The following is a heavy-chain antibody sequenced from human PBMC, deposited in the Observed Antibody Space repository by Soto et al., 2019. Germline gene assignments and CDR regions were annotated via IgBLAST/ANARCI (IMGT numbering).Heavy chain of an antibody. CDR3: AKVPWYRPSSDMDV. Sequence: PGGSLRLSCAASGFTFSSYAMSWVRQAPGKGLEWVSAISGSGGSTYYADSVKGRFTNSRDNSKNTLYLQMNSLRAEDTAVYYCAKVPWYRPSSDMDVWGKGTTVTVSS. V-gene: IGHV3-23*01. CDR2: ISGSGGST. J-gene: IGHJ6*03. CDR1: GFTFSSYA. D-gene: IGHD2-15*01.